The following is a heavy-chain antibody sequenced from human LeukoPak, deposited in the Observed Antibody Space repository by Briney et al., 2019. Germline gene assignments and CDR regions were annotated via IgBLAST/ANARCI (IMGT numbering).Heavy chain of an antibody. Sequence: GGSLRLSCAASGFTFSDYYMSWIRQVPGKGLEWVSYISSSGSTIYYADSVKGRFTIPRDNAKNSLYLQMNSLRAEDTAVYYCARRGYYDSSGYSFGHWGQGTLVTVSS. V-gene: IGHV3-11*01. J-gene: IGHJ4*02. D-gene: IGHD3-22*01. CDR2: ISSSGSTI. CDR1: GFTFSDYY. CDR3: ARRGYYDSSGYSFGH.